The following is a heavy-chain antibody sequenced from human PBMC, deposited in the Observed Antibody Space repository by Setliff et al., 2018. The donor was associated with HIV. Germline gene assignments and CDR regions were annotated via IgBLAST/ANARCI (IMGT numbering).Heavy chain of an antibody. Sequence: ASVKVSCKASNYTFSTYATTWVRQAPGQGLEWMGWISTYYGSTKYEQKFQGRVTMTTDLSTSTAHMELRSLRSDDTAVYYCARDPTYISSWPGHAFDIWGQGTMVTVSS. J-gene: IGHJ3*02. CDR1: NYTFSTYA. CDR3: ARDPTYISSWPGHAFDI. CDR2: ISTYYGST. V-gene: IGHV1-18*01. D-gene: IGHD6-6*01.